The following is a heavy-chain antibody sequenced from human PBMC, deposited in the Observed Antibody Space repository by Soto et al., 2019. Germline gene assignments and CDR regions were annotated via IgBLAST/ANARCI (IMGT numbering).Heavy chain of an antibody. CDR1: GGSFSGYY. V-gene: IGHV4-34*01. Sequence: PSETLSLTCAVYGGSFSGYYWSWIRQPPGKGLEWIGEINHSGSTNYNPSLKSRVTISVDTSKNQFSLKLSSVTAADTAVYYCARGLRRVWQQLVPGANWFDPWGQGTLVTVSS. CDR2: INHSGST. D-gene: IGHD6-13*01. CDR3: ARGLRRVWQQLVPGANWFDP. J-gene: IGHJ5*02.